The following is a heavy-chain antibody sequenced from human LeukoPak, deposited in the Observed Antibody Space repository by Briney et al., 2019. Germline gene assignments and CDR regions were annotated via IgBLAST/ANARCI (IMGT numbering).Heavy chain of an antibody. CDR2: ISTYNDNT. J-gene: IGHJ4*02. D-gene: IGHD6-19*01. CDR1: GYTFTSYG. Sequence: WASVKVSCKASGYTFTSYGLSWVRQAPGQGLEWMGWISTYNDNTHYAQKFQGRVTMTTDTSTNTAYMELRSLRSDDTAVYYCAREMAVAGSGVIDSWGQGTLVTVSS. V-gene: IGHV1-18*01. CDR3: AREMAVAGSGVIDS.